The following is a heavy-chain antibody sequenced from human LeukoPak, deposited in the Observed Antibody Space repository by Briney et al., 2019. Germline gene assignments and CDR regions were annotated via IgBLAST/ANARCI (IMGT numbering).Heavy chain of an antibody. CDR3: ARLHSDYSNYVGSWFDP. D-gene: IGHD4-11*01. CDR2: IYYSGST. CDR1: GGSISSYY. V-gene: IGHV4-59*01. J-gene: IGHJ5*02. Sequence: KTSETLSLTCTVSGGSISSYYWSWIRQPPGKGLEWIGYIYYSGSTNYNPSLKSRVTISVDTSKNQFSLKLSSVTAADTAVYYCARLHSDYSNYVGSWFDPWGQGTLVTVSS.